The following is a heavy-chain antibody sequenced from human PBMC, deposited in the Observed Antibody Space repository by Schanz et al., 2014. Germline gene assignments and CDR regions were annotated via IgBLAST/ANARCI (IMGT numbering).Heavy chain of an antibody. Sequence: DVQLLESGGGLVQPGGSLRLSCAVSGFTVSSNHMSWVRQAPGKGLEWVSVIYSGIGAYYADSVKDRFTVSRDNSKNTVYLQMNRLRAEDTAVYYCARDAADFYDILTEEDYWGQGTLVTVSS. D-gene: IGHD3-9*01. CDR1: GFTVSSNH. CDR3: ARDAADFYDILTEEDY. V-gene: IGHV3-66*01. J-gene: IGHJ4*02. CDR2: IYSGIGA.